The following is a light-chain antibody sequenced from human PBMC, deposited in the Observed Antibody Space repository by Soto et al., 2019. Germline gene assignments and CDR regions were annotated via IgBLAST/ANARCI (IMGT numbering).Light chain of an antibody. CDR3: QQRRNWPPYT. V-gene: IGKV3-11*01. Sequence: EIVLTQSPATLSLSPGERATLSCRASQSVSSYLAWYQQKPGQAPRLLIYDASNRATGIPARFSGSGSGTDFTLTISSLELGDFAVYYCQQRRNWPPYTFGQGTQLEIK. J-gene: IGKJ2*01. CDR2: DAS. CDR1: QSVSSY.